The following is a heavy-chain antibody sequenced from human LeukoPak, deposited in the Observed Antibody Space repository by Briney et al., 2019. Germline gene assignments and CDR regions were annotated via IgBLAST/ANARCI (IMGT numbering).Heavy chain of an antibody. CDR2: IYPGDSDT. V-gene: IGHV5-51*01. Sequence: GESLKISCKGSGYSFTSYWIGWVRQMPGKGLEWMGIIYPGDSDTRYSPSFQGQVTISADKSISTAYLQWSSLKASDTAMYYCATLGYDSGALVFVMDVWGQGTTVTVSS. J-gene: IGHJ6*02. CDR3: ATLGYDSGALVFVMDV. CDR1: GYSFTSYW. D-gene: IGHD3-3*01.